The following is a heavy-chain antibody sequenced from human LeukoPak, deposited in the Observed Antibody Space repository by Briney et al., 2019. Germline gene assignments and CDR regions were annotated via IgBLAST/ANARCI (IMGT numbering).Heavy chain of an antibody. V-gene: IGHV3-74*01. J-gene: IGHJ4*02. Sequence: PGGSLRPSCAASGFTFSKYWMLWVRQAPGKGLESVSRINTDGTVTTYADSVKGRFTVSRDNADSTMFLQMNSVRDEDTAVYYCATKQWLAPPPDSWGQGTPVTVSS. CDR3: ATKQWLAPPPDS. CDR1: GFTFSKYW. CDR2: INTDGTVT. D-gene: IGHD6-19*01.